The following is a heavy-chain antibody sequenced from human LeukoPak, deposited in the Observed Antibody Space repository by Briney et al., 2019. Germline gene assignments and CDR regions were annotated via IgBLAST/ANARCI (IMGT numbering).Heavy chain of an antibody. Sequence: SVKFSCKVSGDTFNSYAVAWVRQAPGQGLEWMGLIIPAFGTTHYAQRFQGRVTITSDKSTTTAYMELGSLRSEDTAVYYCAREYYGSGSYYDGYYFDFWGQGTLVTVSS. J-gene: IGHJ4*02. V-gene: IGHV1-69*06. CDR3: AREYYGSGSYYDGYYFDF. CDR2: IIPAFGTT. CDR1: GDTFNSYA. D-gene: IGHD3-10*01.